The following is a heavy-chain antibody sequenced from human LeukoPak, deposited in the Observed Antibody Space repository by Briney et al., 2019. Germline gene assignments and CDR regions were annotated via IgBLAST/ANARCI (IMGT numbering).Heavy chain of an antibody. D-gene: IGHD3-10*01. J-gene: IGHJ4*02. CDR1: GFTFSDYE. Sequence: PGGSLRLSCAVSGFTFSDYEMIWVRQAPGKGLEWVSYISGSGSTISYADSVKGRFTIPRDNAKNSLYLQMNSLRAEDTAVYYCARVGENYGTDYWGQGTLVTVSS. CDR2: ISGSGSTI. CDR3: ARVGENYGTDY. V-gene: IGHV3-48*03.